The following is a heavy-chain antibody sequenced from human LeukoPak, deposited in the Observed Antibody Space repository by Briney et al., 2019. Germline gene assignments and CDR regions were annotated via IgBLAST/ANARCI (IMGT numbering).Heavy chain of an antibody. CDR1: GFDFSTYE. V-gene: IGHV3-48*03. Sequence: GGSLRLSCAASGFDFSTYEMNWVRQAPGKGLEWVSYISPGGSKIYYADSVKGRFTISRDNAKNSLYLQMNSLRAEDTAVYYCAELGITMIGGVWGKGTTVTISS. CDR3: AELGITMIGGV. D-gene: IGHD3-10*02. J-gene: IGHJ6*04. CDR2: ISPGGSKI.